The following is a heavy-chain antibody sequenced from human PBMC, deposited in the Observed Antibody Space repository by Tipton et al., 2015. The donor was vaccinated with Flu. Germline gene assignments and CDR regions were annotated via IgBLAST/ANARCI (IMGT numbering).Heavy chain of an antibody. D-gene: IGHD2-2*01. V-gene: IGHV4-31*03. CDR3: ARGRIVVVPAAIYYSYYGMDV. CDR2: IYYSGST. Sequence: TLSLTCTVSGGSISSGGYYWSWIRQHPGKGLEWIGYIYYSGSTYYNPSLKSRVTISVDTSKNQFSLKLSSVTAADTAVYYCARGRIVVVPAAIYYSYYGMDVWGQGTTVTVSS. CDR1: GGSISSGGYY. J-gene: IGHJ6*02.